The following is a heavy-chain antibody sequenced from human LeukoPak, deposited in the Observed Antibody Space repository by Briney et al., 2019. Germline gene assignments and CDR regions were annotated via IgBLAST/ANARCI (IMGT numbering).Heavy chain of an antibody. D-gene: IGHD2-15*01. V-gene: IGHV3-23*01. CDR3: AKGFCSGGSCYFGYFDH. CDR1: GFAFSGYA. CDR2: LSGSGGST. J-gene: IGHJ1*01. Sequence: NPGGSLRLSCAASGFAFSGYAMSWVRQAPGKGLEWVSTLSGSGGSTYYADSVKGRFTISRDNSKNTMYMQMNSLRAEDTAVYFCAKGFCSGGSCYFGYFDHWGQGTLVIVSS.